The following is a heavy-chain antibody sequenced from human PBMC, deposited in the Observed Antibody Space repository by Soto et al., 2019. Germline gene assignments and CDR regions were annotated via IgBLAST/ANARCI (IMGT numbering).Heavy chain of an antibody. D-gene: IGHD4-17*01. V-gene: IGHV4-61*01. CDR2: VYHSGST. J-gene: IGHJ4*02. CDR1: GGSVSSGSYY. Sequence: QVQLQESGPGLVKPSETLSLTCTVSGGSVSSGSYYWSWIRQPPGKRLEWIGYVYHSGSTNYDPSLKSRVTISVDTSKYPFALQLSSVTAADTAVYYCAGDPTVTPSVFDSWGQGTLVTVSP. CDR3: AGDPTVTPSVFDS.